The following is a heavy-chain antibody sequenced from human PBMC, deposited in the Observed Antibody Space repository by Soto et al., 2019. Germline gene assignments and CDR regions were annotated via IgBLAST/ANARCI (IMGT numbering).Heavy chain of an antibody. CDR1: GFTVSTKS. D-gene: IGHD3-16*01. V-gene: IGHV3-66*01. Sequence: EVQLVESGGGLVQPGGSLRLSCAASGFTVSTKSMSWVRQAPGKGLEWVSVIYSGGSTFYADSVRGRFTISRDNSKNTVNLQMNSVRAEDTAVYYCARDPWAADYWGQGTLVTVSS. CDR2: IYSGGST. J-gene: IGHJ4*02. CDR3: ARDPWAADY.